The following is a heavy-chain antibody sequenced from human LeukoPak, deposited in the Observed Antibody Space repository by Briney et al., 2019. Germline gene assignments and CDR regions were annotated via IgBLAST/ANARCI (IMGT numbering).Heavy chain of an antibody. D-gene: IGHD7-27*01. Sequence: KPSQTLSLTCTVSGASISSGGYYWSWIRQHPGKGLEWIGYIYYSGSTNYNPSLKSRVTISVDTSKNQFSLKLRSVTAADTAVYYCARVGTGLGDFDLWGRGTLVTVSS. J-gene: IGHJ2*01. V-gene: IGHV4-31*03. CDR2: IYYSGST. CDR3: ARVGTGLGDFDL. CDR1: GASISSGGYY.